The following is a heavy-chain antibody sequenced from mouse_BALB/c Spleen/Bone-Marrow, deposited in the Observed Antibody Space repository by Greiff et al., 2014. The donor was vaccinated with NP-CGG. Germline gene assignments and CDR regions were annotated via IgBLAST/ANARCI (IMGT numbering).Heavy chain of an antibody. J-gene: IGHJ2*01. Sequence: QVQLQQSGAELVKPGASAKLSCKASGYTFTSYWMHWVKQRPGQGLEWIGEIDPGTGRTDYNKKFKSRATLTVDKSSSTAYMHLSSLTSEDSAVYYCARINGYDYWGQGTTLTVSS. V-gene: IGHV1S81*02. CDR1: GYTFTSYW. CDR3: ARINGYDY. D-gene: IGHD2-2*01. CDR2: IDPGTGRT.